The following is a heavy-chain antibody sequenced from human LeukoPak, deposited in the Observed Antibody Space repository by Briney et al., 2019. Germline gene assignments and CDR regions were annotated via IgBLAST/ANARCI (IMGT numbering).Heavy chain of an antibody. CDR1: GVTVSSNY. CDR2: NYSGGGT. J-gene: IGHJ5*02. D-gene: IGHD4-23*01. Sequence: GGSLRLSCAASGVTVSSNYMTWVRQAPGKGLEYVSVNYSGGGTYYADSVKGRFSISRDNSKSTLYLQMNSLRAEDTAVYYCARLVTGTTVVNSGWFDPWGQGTLVTVSS. CDR3: ARLVTGTTVVNSGWFDP. V-gene: IGHV3-66*04.